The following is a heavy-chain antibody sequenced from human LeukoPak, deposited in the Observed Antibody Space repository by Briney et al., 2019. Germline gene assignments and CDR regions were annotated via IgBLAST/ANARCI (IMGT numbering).Heavy chain of an antibody. CDR1: GYTFTSYY. CDR2: INPSGGDT. J-gene: IGHJ4*02. Sequence: ASVKVSCKASGYTFTSYYMHWVRQAPGQGLEWLGIINPSGGDTSYAQKFQGRLTMTRDTSTNTVYMELTSLRSEDTAVYYCAREVMDNLRFDYWGQGTLVTVSS. CDR3: AREVMDNLRFDY. V-gene: IGHV1-46*01. D-gene: IGHD1-14*01.